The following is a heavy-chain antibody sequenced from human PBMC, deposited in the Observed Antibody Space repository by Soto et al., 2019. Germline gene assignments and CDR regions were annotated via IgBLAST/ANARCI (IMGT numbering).Heavy chain of an antibody. Sequence: QVQLRESGPGLVKPSETLSLTCTVSGGSITSFYWSWVRQPPGKGLEWIAYIYYNGNTNYNPSLKSRVTISVDTSKNQFSLNLSSVTAADTAVYYCTRGSSGWFPRPLDYWGQGTLVTVSS. CDR2: IYYNGNT. V-gene: IGHV4-59*01. J-gene: IGHJ4*02. CDR3: TRGSSGWFPRPLDY. D-gene: IGHD6-19*01. CDR1: GGSITSFY.